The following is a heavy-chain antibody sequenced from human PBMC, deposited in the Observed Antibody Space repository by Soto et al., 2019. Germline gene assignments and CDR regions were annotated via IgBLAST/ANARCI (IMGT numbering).Heavy chain of an antibody. D-gene: IGHD6-19*01. CDR3: ARFRGGWYADY. CDR1: GGSISSYY. V-gene: IGHV4-59*01. CDR2: IYYSGST. J-gene: IGHJ4*02. Sequence: SETLSLTCTVSGGSISSYYWSWIRQPPGKGLEWIGYIYYSGSTNYNPSLKSRVTISVGTSKNQFSLKLSSVTAADTAVYYCARFRGGWYADYWGQGTLVTVS.